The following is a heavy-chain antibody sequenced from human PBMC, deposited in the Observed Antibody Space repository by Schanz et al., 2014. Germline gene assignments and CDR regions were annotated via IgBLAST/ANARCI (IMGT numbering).Heavy chain of an antibody. CDR3: AKGRFGELSAFDI. CDR1: GFSFGNYG. J-gene: IGHJ3*02. Sequence: DVQLLESGGGLVQPGGSLRLSCEASGFSFGNYGMSWVRQAPGKGLGWVSGFDAHDGRAYYADSAKGRFTISRDNSKNTLYLQMNSLRAEDTAVYYCAKGRFGELSAFDIWGQGTMVTVSS. V-gene: IGHV3-23*01. CDR2: FDAHDGRA. D-gene: IGHD3-10*01.